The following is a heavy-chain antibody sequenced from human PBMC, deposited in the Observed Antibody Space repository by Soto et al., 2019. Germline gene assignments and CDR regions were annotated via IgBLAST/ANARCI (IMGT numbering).Heavy chain of an antibody. J-gene: IGHJ4*02. CDR2: IYYSGSA. CDR3: ARKGPRLEEGFDY. D-gene: IGHD3-16*01. V-gene: IGHV4-61*01. CDR1: GGSVSSGSYY. Sequence: SETLSLTCTVSGGSVSSGSYYWNWIRQPPGRGLEWIGYIYYSGSANYNPSLKSRVTISVDTSKNQFSLKLTSVTAADTAVYYCARKGPRLEEGFDYWGQGSLVTVSS.